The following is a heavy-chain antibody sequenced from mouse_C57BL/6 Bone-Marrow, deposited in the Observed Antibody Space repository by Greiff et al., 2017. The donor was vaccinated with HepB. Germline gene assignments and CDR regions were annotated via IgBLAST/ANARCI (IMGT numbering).Heavy chain of an antibody. J-gene: IGHJ1*03. CDR3: ARETMVNWYFDV. Sequence: EVQLQQSGPELVKPGASVKISCKASGYTFTDYYMNWVKQSHGKSLEWIGDINPNNGGTSYNQKFKGKATLTVDKSSSTAYMELRSLTSEDSAVYYCARETMVNWYFDVWGTGTTVTVSS. D-gene: IGHD2-2*01. V-gene: IGHV1-26*01. CDR2: INPNNGGT. CDR1: GYTFTDYY.